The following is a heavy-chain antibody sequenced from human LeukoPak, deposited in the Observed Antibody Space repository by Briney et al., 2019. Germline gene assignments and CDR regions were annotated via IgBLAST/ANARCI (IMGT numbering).Heavy chain of an antibody. V-gene: IGHV4-30-4*01. CDR1: GGSISSGDYY. CDR2: IYYSGST. J-gene: IGHJ4*02. CDR3: ARGVGSSWYGD. Sequence: SQTLSLTCSVSGGSISSGDYYWSWIRQPPGKGLEWIGYIYYSGSTYYNPSLKSRLAISVDTSKNQFSLKLSSVTAADTAVYFCARGVGSSWYGDWGQGTLVTVSS. D-gene: IGHD6-13*01.